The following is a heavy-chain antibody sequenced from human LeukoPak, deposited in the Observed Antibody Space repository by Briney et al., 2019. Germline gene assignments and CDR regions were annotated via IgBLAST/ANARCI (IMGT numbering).Heavy chain of an antibody. CDR2: INPNSGGT. CDR1: GYTFIGYY. V-gene: IGHV1-2*02. D-gene: IGHD3-9*01. CDR3: ARVQYYNILTGSFQY. J-gene: IGHJ4*02. Sequence: ASVKVSCKASGYTFIGYYMHWVRQAPGQGLEWMGWINPNSGGTNYAQKFQGRVSMTRDTSISTAYMELSRLRSDDTAYYYCARVQYYNILTGSFQYWGQGTLVTVSS.